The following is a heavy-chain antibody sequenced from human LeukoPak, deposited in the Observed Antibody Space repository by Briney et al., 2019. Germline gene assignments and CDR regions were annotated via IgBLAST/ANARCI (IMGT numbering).Heavy chain of an antibody. CDR1: GFTLGRYW. D-gene: IGHD3-3*01. CDR3: ARDHHDFWSGYPNY. Sequence: QAGGSLRLSCAASGFTLGRYWMHWFRQAPGTGLVWAARSNSDGKITDYADSVRGRFTTSRDNTKNTVYLQMSSLRAEDTGVYYCARDHHDFWSGYPNYWGQGTLVIVSS. V-gene: IGHV3-74*01. J-gene: IGHJ4*02. CDR2: SNSDGKIT.